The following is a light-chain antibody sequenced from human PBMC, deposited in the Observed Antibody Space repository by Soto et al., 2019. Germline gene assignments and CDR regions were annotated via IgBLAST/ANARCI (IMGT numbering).Light chain of an antibody. Sequence: ETVLTQSPGTLSLSPGERATVSCRASQSVGGSSLGWYQQRPGQAPRLLIYDTSKRATGIPDRFSGSGSGTDFTLTISRLEPEDFAVYYCQQYQNSPRTFGQGTKVDIK. CDR2: DTS. CDR1: QSVGGSS. J-gene: IGKJ1*01. V-gene: IGKV3-20*01. CDR3: QQYQNSPRT.